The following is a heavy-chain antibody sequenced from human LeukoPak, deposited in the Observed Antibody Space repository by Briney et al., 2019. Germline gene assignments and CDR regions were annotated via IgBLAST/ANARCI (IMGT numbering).Heavy chain of an antibody. J-gene: IGHJ4*02. CDR3: ARDRYFLSSGCFYYFDY. V-gene: IGHV4-4*07. CDR2: IYTSGST. Sequence: SETLSLTCTVSGGSISSYYWSWIRQPAGKGLEWIGRIYTSGSTNYNPSLKSRVTMSVDTSKNQFSLKLSSVTAADTAVYYCARDRYFLSSGCFYYFDYWGQGTLVTVSS. D-gene: IGHD6-19*01. CDR1: GGSISSYY.